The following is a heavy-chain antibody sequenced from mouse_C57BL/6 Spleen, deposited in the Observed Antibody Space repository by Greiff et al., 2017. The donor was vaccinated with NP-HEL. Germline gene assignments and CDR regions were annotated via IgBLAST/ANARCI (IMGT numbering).Heavy chain of an antibody. CDR2: IDPENGDT. CDR1: GFNIKDDY. D-gene: IGHD2-4*01. V-gene: IGHV14-4*01. Sequence: VQLKESGAELVRPGASVKLSCTASGFNIKDDYMHWVKQRPEQGLEWIGWIDPENGDTEYASKFQGKATITADTSSNTAYLQLSSLTSEDTAVYYCTTVGDYDVGAYWGQGTLVTVSA. J-gene: IGHJ3*01. CDR3: TTVGDYDVGAY.